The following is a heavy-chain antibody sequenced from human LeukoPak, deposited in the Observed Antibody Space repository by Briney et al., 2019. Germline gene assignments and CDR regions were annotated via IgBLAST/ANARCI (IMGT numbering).Heavy chain of an antibody. V-gene: IGHV1-69*13. Sequence: SVKVSCKASGGTFSSYAISWVRQAPGQGLEWMGGIIPIFGTANYAQKFQGRVTITADESTSTAYMELSSLRSEDTAVYYCAMRAYCSSTSCPAKKGYYYCYMDVWGKGTTVTVSS. CDR1: GGTFSSYA. D-gene: IGHD2-2*01. J-gene: IGHJ6*03. CDR3: AMRAYCSSTSCPAKKGYYYCYMDV. CDR2: IIPIFGTA.